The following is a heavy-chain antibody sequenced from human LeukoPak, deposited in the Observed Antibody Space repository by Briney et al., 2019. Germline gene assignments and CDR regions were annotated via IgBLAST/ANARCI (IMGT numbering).Heavy chain of an antibody. D-gene: IGHD6-13*01. CDR3: AAEGVVGAPGTLDY. V-gene: IGHV3-7*01. CDR1: GFTFSSYA. CDR2: INHDGSAT. J-gene: IGHJ4*02. Sequence: PGGSLRLSCAASGFTFSSYAMSWVRQAPGKGLEWVANINHDGSATYYVGSMKGRFTISRDNVKSLVYLQMNSLRAEDTAVYYCAAEGVVGAPGTLDYWGQGTLVTVSS.